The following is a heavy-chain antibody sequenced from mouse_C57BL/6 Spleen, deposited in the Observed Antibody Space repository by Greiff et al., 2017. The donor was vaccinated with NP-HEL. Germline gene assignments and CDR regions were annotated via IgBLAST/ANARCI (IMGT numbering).Heavy chain of an antibody. D-gene: IGHD1-1*01. Sequence: QVQLQQSGPELVKPGASVKISCKASGYAFSSSWMNWVKQRPGKGLEWIGRIYPGDGDTNYNGKFKGKATLTADKSSSTAYMQLSSLTSEDSAVYFCARLITTVVKAMDYWGQGTSVTVSS. CDR1: GYAFSSSW. V-gene: IGHV1-82*01. CDR2: IYPGDGDT. CDR3: ARLITTVVKAMDY. J-gene: IGHJ4*01.